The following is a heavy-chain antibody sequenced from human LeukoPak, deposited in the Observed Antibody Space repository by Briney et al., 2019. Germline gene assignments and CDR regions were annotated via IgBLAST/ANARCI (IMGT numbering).Heavy chain of an antibody. CDR2: INHSGST. CDR1: GGPFSGYY. D-gene: IGHD2-21*02. V-gene: IGHV4-34*01. Sequence: PSETLSLTCAVYGGPFSGYYWSWIRQPPGKGLEWIGEINHSGSTNYNPSLKSRVTISVDTSKNQFSLKLSSVTAADTAVYYCARHVVVTDFDYWGQGTLVTVSS. J-gene: IGHJ4*02. CDR3: ARHVVVTDFDY.